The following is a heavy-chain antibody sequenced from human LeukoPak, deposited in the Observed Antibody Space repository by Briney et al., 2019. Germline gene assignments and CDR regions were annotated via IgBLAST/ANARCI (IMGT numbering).Heavy chain of an antibody. V-gene: IGHV3-7*01. CDR2: IKQDESEK. Sequence: GGSLRLSCAASGFTFSSYWMSWVRQAPGKGLEWVANIKQDESEKYYVDPMKGRFTISRDNAKNSLYLQMNSLRAEDTAVYYCARGKYYYDSTGYYPGGDYWGQGTLVTVSS. J-gene: IGHJ4*02. D-gene: IGHD3-22*01. CDR1: GFTFSSYW. CDR3: ARGKYYYDSTGYYPGGDY.